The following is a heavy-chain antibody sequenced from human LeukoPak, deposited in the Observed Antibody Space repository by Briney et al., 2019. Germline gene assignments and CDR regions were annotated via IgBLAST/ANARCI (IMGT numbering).Heavy chain of an antibody. V-gene: IGHV1-69*01. CDR1: GGTFISYA. Sequence: ASVKVSCKASGGTFISYAISWVRQAPGQGLEWMGGIIPIFGTANYAQKFQGRVTITADESTSTAYMELSSLRSEDTAVYYCASRILGYCSSTSCYEEYYFDYWGQGTLVTVSS. D-gene: IGHD2-2*01. CDR2: IIPIFGTA. CDR3: ASRILGYCSSTSCYEEYYFDY. J-gene: IGHJ4*02.